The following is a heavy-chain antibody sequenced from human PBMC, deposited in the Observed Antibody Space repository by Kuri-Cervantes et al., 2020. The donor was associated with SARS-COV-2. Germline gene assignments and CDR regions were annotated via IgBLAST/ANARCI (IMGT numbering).Heavy chain of an antibody. J-gene: IGHJ3*02. V-gene: IGHV1-2*04. CDR2: INPNSGVT. D-gene: IGHD3-22*01. CDR1: GYTFTGYY. Sequence: ASVKVSCKASGYTFTGYYMHWVRQAPGQGLEWMGWINPNSGVTNYAQKFQGWVNMARDTSISTVCMELRRLGSDDTALYYCARSTPFRRLLVISQGGAFDIWGQGTIVTVSS. CDR3: ARSTPFRRLLVISQGGAFDI.